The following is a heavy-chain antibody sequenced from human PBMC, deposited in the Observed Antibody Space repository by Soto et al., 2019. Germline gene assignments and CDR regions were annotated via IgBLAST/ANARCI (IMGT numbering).Heavy chain of an antibody. CDR1: GFTFSSYA. J-gene: IGHJ4*02. Sequence: EVQLLESGGGLVQPGGSLRLSCAASGFTFSSYAMSWVRQAPGKGLEWVSGISGSGGSTYYADSVKGRFTISRDNPKNTLYLQMNSLRAEDTAVYYCAKEYYDYIWGSYRLGAFDHWGQGTLVSVSS. D-gene: IGHD3-16*02. CDR3: AKEYYDYIWGSYRLGAFDH. V-gene: IGHV3-23*01. CDR2: ISGSGGST.